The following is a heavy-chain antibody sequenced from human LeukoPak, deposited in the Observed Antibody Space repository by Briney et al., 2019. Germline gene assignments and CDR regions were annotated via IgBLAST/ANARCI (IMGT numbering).Heavy chain of an antibody. V-gene: IGHV1-8*03. D-gene: IGHD2-2*01. CDR3: ARFFKGRGVPAARYYYYYMDV. CDR1: GYTFTSYD. J-gene: IGHJ6*03. CDR2: MNPNSGNT. Sequence: ASAKVSCKASGYTFTSYDINWVRQATGQGLEWMGWMNPNSGNTGYAQKFQGRVTITRNTSISTAYMELSSLRSEDTAVYYCARFFKGRGVPAARYYYYYMDVWGKGTTVTVSS.